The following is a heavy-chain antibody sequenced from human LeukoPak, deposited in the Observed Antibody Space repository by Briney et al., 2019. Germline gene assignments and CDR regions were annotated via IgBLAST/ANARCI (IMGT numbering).Heavy chain of an antibody. D-gene: IGHD6-19*01. J-gene: IGHJ3*02. CDR1: GFTVSSNY. CDR2: ISGSGGST. V-gene: IGHV3-23*01. Sequence: GGSLRLSCAASGFTVSSNYMSWVRQAPGKGLEWVSAISGSGGSTYYADSVKGRFTISRDNSKNTLYLQMNSLRAEDTAVYYCAKFGWAGPDAFGIWGQGTMVTVSS. CDR3: AKFGWAGPDAFGI.